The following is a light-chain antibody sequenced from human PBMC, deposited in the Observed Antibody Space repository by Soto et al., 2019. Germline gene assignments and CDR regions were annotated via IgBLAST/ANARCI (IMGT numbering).Light chain of an antibody. CDR2: GAS. CDR3: QQYGSSPGT. J-gene: IGKJ2*01. CDR1: QSVSSNY. V-gene: IGKV3-20*01. Sequence: EIVLTQSPGTLSLSPGERATLSCRASQSVSSNYLAWYKQKPGQAPRLLIYGASSRATSIPDRFSGSGSGTDFTLTISRLEPEDFAVYYWQQYGSSPGTFGQGTKLEIK.